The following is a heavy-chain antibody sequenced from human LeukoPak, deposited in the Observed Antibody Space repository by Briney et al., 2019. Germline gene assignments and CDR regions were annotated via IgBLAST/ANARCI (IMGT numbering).Heavy chain of an antibody. J-gene: IGHJ4*02. V-gene: IGHV3-21*06. Sequence: PRGSLRLSCAASGFTFSIYNMNWVRHTPGKGLEWVSLISSSSGYISYTDSVKGRFTISRDNAKNSLYLQMNSLRAEDSAVYYCARGSEWEPLYYFDYWGQGSLVTVSS. CDR3: ARGSEWEPLYYFDY. D-gene: IGHD1-26*01. CDR1: GFTFSIYN. CDR2: ISSSSGYI.